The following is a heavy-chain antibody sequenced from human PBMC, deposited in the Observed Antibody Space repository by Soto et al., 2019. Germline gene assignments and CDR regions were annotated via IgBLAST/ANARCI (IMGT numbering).Heavy chain of an antibody. V-gene: IGHV2-5*02. CDR2: IYWDDDK. CDR1: GFSLSTTGVG. Sequence: QITLKESGPTLVRPTQTLTLTCTFSGFSLSTTGVGVGWIRQPPGKALEWLALIYWDDDKRYSPSLTSRLTITKDTAKNEVILTRTNMDPVDTATYYCAQRLSDYGFGRERANYCDPWGQGTLVTVSS. J-gene: IGHJ5*02. D-gene: IGHD3-10*01. CDR3: AQRLSDYGFGRERANYCDP.